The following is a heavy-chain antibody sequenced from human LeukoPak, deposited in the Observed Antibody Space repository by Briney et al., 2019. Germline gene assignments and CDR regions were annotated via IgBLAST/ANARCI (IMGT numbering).Heavy chain of an antibody. CDR1: GFTFSRHG. V-gene: IGHV3-30*18. J-gene: IGHJ1*01. D-gene: IGHD3-22*01. Sequence: GGSLRLSCAPSGFTFSRHGMHWVRQAPGKGLEWVAIISNDGSRKYYAHSAEGRFTISRDNSKNTLYLQMDSLRAEDTAVYYCAKAPPLYDSSGFFQHWGQGTLVTVSS. CDR2: ISNDGSRK. CDR3: AKAPPLYDSSGFFQH.